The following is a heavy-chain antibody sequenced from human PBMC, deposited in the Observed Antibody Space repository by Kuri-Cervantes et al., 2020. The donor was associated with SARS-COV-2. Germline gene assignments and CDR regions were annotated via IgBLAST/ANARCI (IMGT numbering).Heavy chain of an antibody. Sequence: GSLRLSCTVSGGSISSYYWSWIRQPAGKGLEWIGRIYTSGSTNYNPSLKSRVTMSVDTSKNQFSLKLSSVTAADTAVYSCARQHLGYYMDVWGKGTTVTVSS. CDR1: GGSISSYY. J-gene: IGHJ6*03. CDR2: IYTSGST. D-gene: IGHD6-13*01. V-gene: IGHV4-4*07. CDR3: ARQHLGYYMDV.